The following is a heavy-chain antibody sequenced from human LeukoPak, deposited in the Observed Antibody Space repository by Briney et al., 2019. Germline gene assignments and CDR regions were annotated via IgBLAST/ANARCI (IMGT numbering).Heavy chain of an antibody. Sequence: GGSLRLSCAASGFTFSSYAMSWVRQAPGKGLEWVSAISGSGGSTYYADSVKGRFTISRDNSKNTLYLQMNSLRAEDTAVYYCARTRGSGYSYGLYFDYWGQGTLVTVSS. CDR3: ARTRGSGYSYGLYFDY. CDR2: ISGSGGST. V-gene: IGHV3-23*01. D-gene: IGHD5-18*01. CDR1: GFTFSSYA. J-gene: IGHJ4*02.